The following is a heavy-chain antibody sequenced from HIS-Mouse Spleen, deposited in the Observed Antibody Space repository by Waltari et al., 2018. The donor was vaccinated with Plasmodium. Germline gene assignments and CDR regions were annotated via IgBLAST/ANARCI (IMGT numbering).Heavy chain of an antibody. CDR1: GGSFSGYY. CDR3: ASSGSGSYYY. J-gene: IGHJ4*02. V-gene: IGHV4-34*01. CDR2: INHSGST. Sequence: QVQLQQWGAGLLKPSETLSLTCAVYGGSFSGYYWSWIRQPPGKGLEWIGEINHSGSTTYNPSLKSRVTISVDTSKNQFSLKLSPVTAADTAVYYCASSGSGSYYYWGQGTLVTVSS. D-gene: IGHD3-10*01.